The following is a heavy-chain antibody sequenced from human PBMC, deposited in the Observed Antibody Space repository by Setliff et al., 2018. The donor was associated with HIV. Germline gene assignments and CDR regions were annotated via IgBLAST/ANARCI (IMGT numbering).Heavy chain of an antibody. J-gene: IGHJ4*02. D-gene: IGHD1-26*01. CDR2: VSYTGTT. Sequence: SETLSLTCTASYASISTADYYWSWIRQPPGKGLEWIGFVSYTGTTHYSPSRKSRITISVDTSKNQFSLKLSSVTAADTAVYYCARLSTTGLDFDSWGQGTLVTVSS. CDR1: YASISTADYY. V-gene: IGHV4-30-4*01. CDR3: ARLSTTGLDFDS.